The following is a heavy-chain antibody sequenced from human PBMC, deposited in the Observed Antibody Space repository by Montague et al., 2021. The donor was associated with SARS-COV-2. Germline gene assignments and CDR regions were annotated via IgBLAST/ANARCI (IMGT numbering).Heavy chain of an antibody. Sequence: SLRLSCAASGFTFSSYSMNWVRQAPGKGLEWVSYISSSSSTIYYADSVKGRFTISRDNAKNSLYLQMNSLRAEDTAVYYCARDRGGSVSSGPHYYGMDVWGQGTTVTVSS. CDR2: ISSSSSTI. CDR3: ARDRGGSVSSGPHYYGMDV. V-gene: IGHV3-48*04. J-gene: IGHJ6*02. CDR1: GFTFSSYS. D-gene: IGHD6-19*01.